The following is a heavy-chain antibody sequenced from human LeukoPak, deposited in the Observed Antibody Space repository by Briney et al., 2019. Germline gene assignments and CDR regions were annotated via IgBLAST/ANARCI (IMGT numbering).Heavy chain of an antibody. V-gene: IGHV1-69*05. CDR2: IIPIVGTA. D-gene: IGHD3-3*01. J-gene: IGHJ4*02. Sequence: SVKVSCKASGGTFSSYAISWVRQAPGQGLEWMGGIIPIVGTANYAQKFQGRVTITTDESTSTAYMELSSLRSEDTAVYYCAMAAVSGYPFDYWGQGTLVTVSS. CDR3: AMAAVSGYPFDY. CDR1: GGTFSSYA.